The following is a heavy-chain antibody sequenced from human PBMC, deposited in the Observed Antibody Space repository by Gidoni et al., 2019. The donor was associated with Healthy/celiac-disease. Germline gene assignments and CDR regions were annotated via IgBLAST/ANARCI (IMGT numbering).Heavy chain of an antibody. CDR3: WVSYGAGRGITGTLDYYYYYMDV. D-gene: IGHD1-7*01. Sequence: EVQLVESGGGLVKPGGSIRLSCAASGFTFSNAGMSWVRQAPGKGLEWVGRSKSKTDGGTTDYSAPVKGRFTISRDDSKNTLYLQMNSLKTEDTAVYYCWVSYGAGRGITGTLDYYYYYMDVWGKGTTVTVSS. J-gene: IGHJ6*03. CDR1: GFTFSNAG. V-gene: IGHV3-15*01. CDR2: SKSKTDGGTT.